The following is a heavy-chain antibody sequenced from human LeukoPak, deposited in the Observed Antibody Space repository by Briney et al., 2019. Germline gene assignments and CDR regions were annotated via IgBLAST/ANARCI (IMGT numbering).Heavy chain of an antibody. CDR3: ARSHDSSGYRFDY. CDR2: IIPILGIA. V-gene: IGHV1-69*04. J-gene: IGHJ4*02. CDR1: GGTFSSYA. D-gene: IGHD3-22*01. Sequence: ASVKVSCKASGGTFSSYAISWVRQAPGQGLEWMGRIIPILGIANYAQKFQGRVTITADKSTSTAYMELSSLRSEDTAVYYCARSHDSSGYRFDYWGQGTLVTVSS.